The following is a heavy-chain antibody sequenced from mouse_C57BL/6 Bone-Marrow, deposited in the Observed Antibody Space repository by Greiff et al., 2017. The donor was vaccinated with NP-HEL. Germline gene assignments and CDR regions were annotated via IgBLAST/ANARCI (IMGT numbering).Heavy chain of an antibody. D-gene: IGHD1-1*01. Sequence: VQLQQSDAELVKPGASVKISCKVSGYTFTDHTIHWMKQRPEQGLEWIGYIYPRDGSTKYNEKFKGKATLTADKSSSTAYMQLNSLTSEDSAVYFCASRRKYYYGSSYYFDYWGQGTTLTVSS. J-gene: IGHJ2*01. CDR1: GYTFTDHT. V-gene: IGHV1-78*01. CDR3: ASRRKYYYGSSYYFDY. CDR2: IYPRDGST.